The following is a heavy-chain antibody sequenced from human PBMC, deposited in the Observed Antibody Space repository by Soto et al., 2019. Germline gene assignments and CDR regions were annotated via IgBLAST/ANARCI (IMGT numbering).Heavy chain of an antibody. CDR1: GFTFDEYA. V-gene: IGHV3-20*04. CDR2: INWNGGSK. Sequence: GGSLRLSCAASGFTFDEYALTCVLQALGKELEWVAGINWNGGSKGYADSVKGRFTISRDNAKNTLYLQMNSLRAEDTAVYYCTKDRAGPQHFYAYSAQGSTVTGSS. J-gene: IGHJ4*01. CDR3: TKDRAGPQHFYAY. D-gene: IGHD3-3*02.